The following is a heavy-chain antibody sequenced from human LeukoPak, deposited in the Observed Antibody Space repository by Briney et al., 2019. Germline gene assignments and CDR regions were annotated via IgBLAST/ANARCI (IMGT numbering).Heavy chain of an antibody. V-gene: IGHV4-38-2*02. J-gene: IGHJ6*03. CDR2: IYHSGST. CDR3: ATYSSSREDYMDV. CDR1: GYSISSGYY. Sequence: SETLSLTCTVSGYSISSGYYWGWIRQPPGSGLEWIGSIYHSGSTFYHPSLKSRLTISVDTSKNQFSLKLSSVTAADTAVYYCATYSSSREDYMDVWGKGITVTVSS. D-gene: IGHD6-6*01.